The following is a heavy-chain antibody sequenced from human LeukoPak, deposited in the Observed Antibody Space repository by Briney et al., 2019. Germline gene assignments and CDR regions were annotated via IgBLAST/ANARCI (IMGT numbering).Heavy chain of an antibody. D-gene: IGHD3-10*01. CDR3: AKVGFKLRGVIYDAFDI. CDR1: GFTFDDYG. V-gene: IGHV3-23*01. Sequence: GGSLRLSCAASGFTFDDYGMSWVRQAPGKGLEWVSAISGSGGSTYYADSVKGRFTISRDNSKNTLYLQMNSLRAEDTAVYYCAKVGFKLRGVIYDAFDIWGQGTMVTVSS. CDR2: ISGSGGST. J-gene: IGHJ3*02.